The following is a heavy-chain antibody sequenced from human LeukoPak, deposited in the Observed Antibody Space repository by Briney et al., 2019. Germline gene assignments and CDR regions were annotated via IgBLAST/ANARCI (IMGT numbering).Heavy chain of an antibody. CDR3: ARFQAAQLPYYMDV. D-gene: IGHD2-2*01. CDR2: IYTSGST. V-gene: IGHV4-4*07. CDR1: GGSISSYY. Sequence: PSETLSLTCTVSGGSISSYYWSWIRRPAGKGLEWIGRIYTSGSTNYNPSLKSRVTMSVDTSKNQFSLKLSSVTAADTAVYYCARFQAAQLPYYMDVWGKGTTVTVSS. J-gene: IGHJ6*03.